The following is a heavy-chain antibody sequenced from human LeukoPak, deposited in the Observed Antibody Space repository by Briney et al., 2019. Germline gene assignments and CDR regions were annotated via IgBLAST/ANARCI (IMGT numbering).Heavy chain of an antibody. CDR1: GYGFTTYW. CDR3: ARGSGSYYNANYYGMDV. D-gene: IGHD3-10*01. J-gene: IGHJ6*02. Sequence: GESLKISCKGSGYGFTTYWIGWVRQMPGKGLEWMGIIFPGDSDTRYSPSFQGQVTISADKSISTAYLQWNSLRASGTDKYYCARGSGSYYNANYYGMDVWGQGTTVTVSS. CDR2: IFPGDSDT. V-gene: IGHV5-51*01.